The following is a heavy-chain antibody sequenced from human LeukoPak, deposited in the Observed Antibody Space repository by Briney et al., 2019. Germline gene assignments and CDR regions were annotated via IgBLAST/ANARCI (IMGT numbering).Heavy chain of an antibody. D-gene: IGHD3-22*01. CDR1: RRTFSSYA. V-gene: IGHV1-69*04. J-gene: IGHJ6*02. CDR2: IIPILDIA. CDR3: ARAPSYDSSGYYYVFCYGMDV. Sequence: SVKVSCKASRRTFSSYAISWVRQAPGQGLEWMGRIIPILDIANYAQKFQGRVTITADKSTSTAYMELSSLRSEDTAVYYCARAPSYDSSGYYYVFCYGMDVWGQGTTVTVSS.